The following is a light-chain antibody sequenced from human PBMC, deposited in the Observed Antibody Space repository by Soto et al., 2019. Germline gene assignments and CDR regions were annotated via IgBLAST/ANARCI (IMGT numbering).Light chain of an antibody. CDR1: NSDVGGYNY. Sequence: QSVLTQPPSASGSPGQSVTISCTGTNSDVGGYNYVSWYQQYPGKAPKLIIYEVNERPSGVPDRFSGSKSGNTASLTVSGLQTADEADYYCSSYARSNWYVFGTGTKVTVL. V-gene: IGLV2-8*01. CDR2: EVN. J-gene: IGLJ1*01. CDR3: SSYARSNWYV.